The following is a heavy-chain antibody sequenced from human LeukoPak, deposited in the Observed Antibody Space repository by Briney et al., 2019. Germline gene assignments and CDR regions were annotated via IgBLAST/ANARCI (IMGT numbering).Heavy chain of an antibody. J-gene: IGHJ6*02. D-gene: IGHD2-15*01. V-gene: IGHV3-7*03. CDR2: INHNGNVN. CDR1: GFTFSSYW. Sequence: GGSLRLSCAASGFTFSSYWMNWARQAPGKGLEWVASINHNGNVNYYVDSVKGRFTISRDNAKNSLYLQMSNLRAEDAAVYFYARGGGSDVWGQGATVTVSS. CDR3: ARGGGSDV.